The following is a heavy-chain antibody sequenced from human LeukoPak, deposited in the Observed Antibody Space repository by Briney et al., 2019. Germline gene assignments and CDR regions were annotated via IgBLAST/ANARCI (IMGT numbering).Heavy chain of an antibody. D-gene: IGHD3-10*01. J-gene: IGHJ4*02. CDR1: GGSISSSSYY. CDR3: ATPLVRGVDYFDY. V-gene: IGHV4-39*01. Sequence: PSETLSLNCTVSGGSISSSSYYWGWIRQPPGKGLEWIGSIYYSGSTYYNPSLKSRVTISVDTSKNQFSLKLSSVTAADTAVYYCATPLVRGVDYFDYWGQGTLVTVSS. CDR2: IYYSGST.